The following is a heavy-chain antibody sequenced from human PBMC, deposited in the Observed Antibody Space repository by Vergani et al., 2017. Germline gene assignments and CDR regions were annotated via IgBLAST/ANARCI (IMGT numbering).Heavy chain of an antibody. J-gene: IGHJ2*01. CDR1: GFIFSDHY. Sequence: EVQLVESGGGLVQPGGSLRLSCAASGFIFSDHYMDWVRQAPGKGLEWVGRSRTKPKSYTTEYAASVTGRFTISRDDSKNSLYLQMNSLKSEDTAVYYCARETYLCGSYSINRFDLWGRGTLVTVSS. V-gene: IGHV3-72*01. CDR2: SRTKPKSYTT. D-gene: IGHD3-16*01. CDR3: ARETYLCGSYSINRFDL.